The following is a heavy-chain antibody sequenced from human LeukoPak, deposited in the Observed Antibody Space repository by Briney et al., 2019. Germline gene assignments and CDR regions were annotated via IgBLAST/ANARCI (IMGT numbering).Heavy chain of an antibody. CDR3: GRENHCFDRSGYYGGGLNDY. CDR1: GFTFSSYA. V-gene: IGHV3-30*04. Sequence: GGSLRLSCAASGFTFSSYAMHWVRQAPGKGLEWVAVISYDGSNKYYVDSVKGRFTISRDNSKHTLYLQMNSLRAEDTAVNYCGRENHCFDRSGYYGGGLNDYWGQGTLVTVSS. D-gene: IGHD3-22*01. J-gene: IGHJ4*02. CDR2: ISYDGSNK.